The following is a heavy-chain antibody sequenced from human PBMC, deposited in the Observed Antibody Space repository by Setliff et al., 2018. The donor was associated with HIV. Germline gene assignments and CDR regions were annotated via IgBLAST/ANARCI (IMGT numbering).Heavy chain of an antibody. CDR1: GTSFSYHY. CDR2: MNQGGTT. D-gene: IGHD3-22*01. V-gene: IGHV4-34*01. CDR3: ARETYYYDNPQYYYYYMDV. J-gene: IGHJ6*03. Sequence: PSETLSLTCSVYGTSFSYHYWSWVRQTPGKGLEWMGDMNQGGTTNYNPALKSRVTISIDTSERQFSLKLRSVTAADTAVYYCARETYYYDNPQYYYYYMDVWGKGTTVTVSS.